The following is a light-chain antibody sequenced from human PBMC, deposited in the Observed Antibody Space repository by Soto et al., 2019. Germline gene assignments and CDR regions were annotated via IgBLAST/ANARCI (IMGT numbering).Light chain of an antibody. V-gene: IGLV2-14*03. CDR3: NSYTGSSTPYV. Sequence: QSASVSGSPGQSITISCTGTSSDVGSYNYVSWYQQHPGKAPKLMIYDVSNRPSGVSNRFSGSKSGNTASLTISGLQAEDEADYYCNSYTGSSTPYVFGTGTKLTVL. J-gene: IGLJ1*01. CDR1: SSDVGSYNY. CDR2: DVS.